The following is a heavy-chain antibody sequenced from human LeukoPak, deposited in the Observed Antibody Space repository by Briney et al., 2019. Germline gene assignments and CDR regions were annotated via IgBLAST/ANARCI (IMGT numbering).Heavy chain of an antibody. J-gene: IGHJ3*02. D-gene: IGHD1/OR15-1a*01. Sequence: SGGSLRLSCVASGFTFSSYETNWVRQAPGKGLEWVSHISSSGSPRYYADSVKGRFTISRDDAKNSLYLQMNSLGAEDTAVYYCARENTEDAFDIWGQGTMVTVSS. CDR1: GFTFSSYE. CDR3: ARENTEDAFDI. V-gene: IGHV3-48*03. CDR2: ISSSGSPR.